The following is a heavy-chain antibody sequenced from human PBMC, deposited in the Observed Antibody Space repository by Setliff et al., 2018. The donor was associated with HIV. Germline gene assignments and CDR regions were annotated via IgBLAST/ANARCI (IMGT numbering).Heavy chain of an antibody. Sequence: GASVKVSCKASGYTFTSYAMHWVRQAPRQRLEWMGWINAGNGNTKYSQKFQGRVTITRDTSATTAYMELSSLRSEDTAIFYCAREPIGGDDAFDIWGQGTMVTVSS. J-gene: IGHJ3*02. V-gene: IGHV1-3*01. CDR2: INAGNGNT. CDR1: GYTFTSYA. D-gene: IGHD2-21*02. CDR3: AREPIGGDDAFDI.